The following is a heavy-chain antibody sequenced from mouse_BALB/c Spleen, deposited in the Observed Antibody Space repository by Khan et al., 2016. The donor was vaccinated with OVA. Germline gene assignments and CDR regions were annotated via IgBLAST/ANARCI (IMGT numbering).Heavy chain of an antibody. V-gene: IGHV1-20*02. CDR1: GYSFTGYF. CDR2: INPHIGET. D-gene: IGHD6-1*01. Sequence: VQLKESGPELVRPGASVKISCKASGYSFTGYFMNWVKQSHGKSLEWIGRINPHIGETFYNQRFKDKATLTVDESSSTAHMELRSLASEESAVYYCTRICRRDVDNWGQGTTLTVSS. CDR3: TRICRRDVDN. J-gene: IGHJ2*01.